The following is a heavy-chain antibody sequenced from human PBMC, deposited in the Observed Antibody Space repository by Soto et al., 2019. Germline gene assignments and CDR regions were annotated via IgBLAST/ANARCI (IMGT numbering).Heavy chain of an antibody. V-gene: IGHV4-31*03. CDR3: VRVGGGYCSGGSCYSDMDV. CDR2: IYYSGST. D-gene: IGHD2-15*01. J-gene: IGHJ6*03. Sequence: SETLSLTCTVSGGSISSGGYYWSWIRQHPGKGLEWIGYIYYSGSTYYNPSLKSRVTISVDTSKNQFSLKLSSVTAADTAVYYCVRVGGGYCSGGSCYSDMDVWGKGTTVTVSS. CDR1: GGSISSGGYY.